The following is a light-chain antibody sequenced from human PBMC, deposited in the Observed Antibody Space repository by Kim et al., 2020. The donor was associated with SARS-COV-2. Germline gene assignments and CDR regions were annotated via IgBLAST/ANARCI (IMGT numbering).Light chain of an antibody. CDR3: QAWDSSPAVV. Sequence: VSPGQTARITCSGDKLENKYVCWYQQKSGRSPVLVIYQDNKRPSGIPERFSGSNSGNTATLTISGTQPMDEAYYYCQAWDSSPAVVFGGGTQLTVL. V-gene: IGLV3-1*01. CDR1: KLENKY. J-gene: IGLJ2*01. CDR2: QDN.